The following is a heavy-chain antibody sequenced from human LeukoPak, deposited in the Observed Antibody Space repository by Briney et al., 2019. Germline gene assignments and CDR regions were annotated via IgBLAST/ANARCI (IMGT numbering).Heavy chain of an antibody. J-gene: IGHJ4*02. CDR2: IRYDGSNK. Sequence: PGGFLRLSCAASGFTFSSYGMHWVRQAPGKGLEWVAFIRYDGSNKYYADSVKGRFTISRDSSKNTLFLEMNSLRVEDTAVYYCAKRHTTGWYLFDYWGQGTLVTVSS. D-gene: IGHD6-19*01. V-gene: IGHV3-30*02. CDR1: GFTFSSYG. CDR3: AKRHTTGWYLFDY.